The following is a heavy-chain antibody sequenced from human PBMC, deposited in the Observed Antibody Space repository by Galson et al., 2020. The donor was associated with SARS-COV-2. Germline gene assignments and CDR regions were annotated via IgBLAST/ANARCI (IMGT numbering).Heavy chain of an antibody. CDR1: GGSFSDYS. Sequence: SETLSLTCAVYGGSFSDYSWTWVRQPPGKGLEWIGEISHSGSTNYSPSLKSRVFMSVDTSKIQFSLKLSSVTAADTAVYYCARGGSRPIMAFDYYYFYMDVWGKGTTVTVSS. CDR3: ARGGSRPIMAFDYYYFYMDV. J-gene: IGHJ6*03. V-gene: IGHV4-34*01. D-gene: IGHD3-10*01. CDR2: ISHSGST.